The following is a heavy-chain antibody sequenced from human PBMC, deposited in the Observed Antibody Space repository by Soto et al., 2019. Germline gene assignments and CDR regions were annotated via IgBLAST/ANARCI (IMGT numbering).Heavy chain of an antibody. Sequence: PGESLKISCKGSGYSFTSYWIGWVRQMPGKGLEWMGIIYPGDSDTRYSPSFQGQVTISADKSISTAYLQWSSLKASDTAMYYCARSYHVGAPRGWFDPWGQRTXVPVSS. CDR3: ARSYHVGAPRGWFDP. CDR1: GYSFTSYW. D-gene: IGHD1-26*01. V-gene: IGHV5-51*01. CDR2: IYPGDSDT. J-gene: IGHJ5*02.